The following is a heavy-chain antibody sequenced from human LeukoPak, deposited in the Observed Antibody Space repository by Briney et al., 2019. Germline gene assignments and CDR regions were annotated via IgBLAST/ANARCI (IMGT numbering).Heavy chain of an antibody. J-gene: IGHJ4*02. D-gene: IGHD5-24*01. V-gene: IGHV1-69*13. CDR3: ARVGMATTKEGLFDY. CDR1: GGTFSSYA. Sequence: SVKVSCKASGGTFSSYAISWVRQAPGQGLEWMGGVIPIFGTANYAQKFQGRVTITADESTSTAYMELSSLRSEDTAVYYCARVGMATTKEGLFDYWGQGTLVTVSS. CDR2: VIPIFGTA.